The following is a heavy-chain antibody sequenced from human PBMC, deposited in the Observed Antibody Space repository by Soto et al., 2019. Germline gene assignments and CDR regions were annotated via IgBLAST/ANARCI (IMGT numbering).Heavy chain of an antibody. Sequence: GGSPRLPYAAAGGHFTDPGSRWLRQATGKGLEWVGRIRSKVNSSATSYDASVNGRFPICRDDSKSMAYLQMTSLKIDDTVGYYCSRRGTRDNVGQDYWGEGTLVTGSS. J-gene: IGHJ4*02. D-gene: IGHD1-26*01. V-gene: IGHV3-73*01. CDR2: IRSKVNSSAT. CDR1: GGHFTDPG. CDR3: SRRGTRDNVGQDY.